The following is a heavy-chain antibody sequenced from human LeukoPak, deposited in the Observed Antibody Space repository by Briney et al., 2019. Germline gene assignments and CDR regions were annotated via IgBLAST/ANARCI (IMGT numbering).Heavy chain of an antibody. V-gene: IGHV3-30-3*01. D-gene: IGHD4-17*01. CDR1: GLTFSSYA. CDR3: ASTNLQRYGDYAFDI. CDR2: ISYDGSNK. Sequence: GGSLRLSCAASGLTFSSYAMHWVRQAPGKGLEWVAVISYDGSNKYYADSVKGRFTISRDNSKNTLYLQMNSLRAEDTAVYYCASTNLQRYGDYAFDIWGQGTMVTVSS. J-gene: IGHJ3*02.